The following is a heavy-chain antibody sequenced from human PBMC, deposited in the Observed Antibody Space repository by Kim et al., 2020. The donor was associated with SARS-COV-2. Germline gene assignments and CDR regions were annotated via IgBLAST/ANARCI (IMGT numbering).Heavy chain of an antibody. D-gene: IGHD6-19*01. CDR2: INGDGNDI. V-gene: IGHV3-74*01. CDR1: GFTFSGYL. CDR3: GRDRLGAVAHPRRGPDV. Sequence: GGSLRLSCTASGFTFSGYLMHWIRQVPGKGLVWLSRINGDGNDIKYMDSVKGRFTVSRDNAKNTMFLEMSGLRAEDTAVYYCGRDRLGAVAHPRRGPDVWGQGTTVIVSS. J-gene: IGHJ6*02.